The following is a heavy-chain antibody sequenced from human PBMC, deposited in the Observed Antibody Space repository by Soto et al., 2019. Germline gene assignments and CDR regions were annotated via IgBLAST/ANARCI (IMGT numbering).Heavy chain of an antibody. CDR3: AREIMGARYGLDV. J-gene: IGHJ6*02. D-gene: IGHD2-8*01. CDR2: VYYSGNT. V-gene: IGHV4-61*01. Sequence: SETLSLTCTVSGVPVSSGSYYWSWIRQPPGKGLEWIGYVYYSGNTNYNPSLKSRVTISIDMSDNQLSLKLTSVTAADTAVYYCAREIMGARYGLDVWGQGTTVTVSS. CDR1: GVPVSSGSYY.